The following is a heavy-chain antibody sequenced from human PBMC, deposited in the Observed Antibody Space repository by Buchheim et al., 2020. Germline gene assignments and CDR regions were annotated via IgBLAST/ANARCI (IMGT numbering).Heavy chain of an antibody. Sequence: QVQLVQSGAEVKKPGASVKVSCKASGYTFTGYYMHWVRQAPGQGLEWMGRINPNSGGTNYAQKFQGRVTMTRDPAISPAYMELSRLRSDDTAVYYCARSGFRDSSSWYYYYGMDVWGQGTT. J-gene: IGHJ6*02. CDR2: INPNSGGT. CDR1: GYTFTGYY. CDR3: ARSGFRDSSSWYYYYGMDV. D-gene: IGHD6-13*01. V-gene: IGHV1-2*06.